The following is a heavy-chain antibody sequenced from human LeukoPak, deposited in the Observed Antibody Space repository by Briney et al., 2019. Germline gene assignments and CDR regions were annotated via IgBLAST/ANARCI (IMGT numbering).Heavy chain of an antibody. CDR2: INHSGST. V-gene: IGHV4-34*01. J-gene: IGHJ4*02. CDR1: GGSFSGYY. D-gene: IGHD1-26*01. CDR3: AGTVVGATRSHDY. Sequence: SETLSLTCAVYGGSFSGYYWSWIRQPPGKGLEWIGEINHSGSTNYNPSLKSRVTISVDTSKNQFSLKLSSVTAADTAVYYCAGTVVGATRSHDYWGQGTLVTVSS.